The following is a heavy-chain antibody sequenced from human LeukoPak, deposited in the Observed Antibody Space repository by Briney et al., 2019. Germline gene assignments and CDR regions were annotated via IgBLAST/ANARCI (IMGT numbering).Heavy chain of an antibody. CDR1: GYTFTSYG. D-gene: IGHD6-13*01. V-gene: IGHV1-46*01. Sequence: ASVKVSCKASGYTFTSYGISWVRQAPGQGLEWMGIINPSGGSTSYAQKFQGRVTMTRDMSTSTVYMELSSLRSEDTAVYYCARVTGIAALHYWGQGTLVTVSS. CDR3: ARVTGIAALHY. CDR2: INPSGGST. J-gene: IGHJ4*02.